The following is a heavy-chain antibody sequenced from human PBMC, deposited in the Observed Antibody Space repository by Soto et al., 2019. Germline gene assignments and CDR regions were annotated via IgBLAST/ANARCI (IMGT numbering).Heavy chain of an antibody. CDR3: AGSRLIEVAAY. D-gene: IGHD6-19*01. V-gene: IGHV4-34*01. CDR2: INHSGST. CDR1: GGSFSGYY. Sequence: SETLSLTCAVYGGSFSGYYWSWIRQPPGKGLEWIGEINHSGSTNYNPSLKSRVTISVDTSKNQFSLKLSSVTAADTAVYYCAGSRLIEVAAYWGQGTLVTVSS. J-gene: IGHJ4*02.